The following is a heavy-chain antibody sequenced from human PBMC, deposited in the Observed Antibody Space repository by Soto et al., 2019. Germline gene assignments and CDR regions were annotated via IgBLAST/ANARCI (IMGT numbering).Heavy chain of an antibody. CDR1: GFTFSSYS. V-gene: IGHV3-48*02. J-gene: IGHJ5*02. CDR2: ISSSSSTI. CDR3: ARTTAYYDFWSGANWFDP. D-gene: IGHD3-3*01. Sequence: GGSLRLSCAASGFTFSSYSMNWVRQAPGKGPEWVSYISSSSSTIYYADSVKGRFTISRDNAKNSLYLQMNSLRDEDTAVYYCARTTAYYDFWSGANWFDPWGQGTLVTVSS.